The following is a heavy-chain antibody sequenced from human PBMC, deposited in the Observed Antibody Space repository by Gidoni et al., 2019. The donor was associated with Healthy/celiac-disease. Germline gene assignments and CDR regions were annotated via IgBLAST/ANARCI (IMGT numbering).Heavy chain of an antibody. CDR1: GGVISSYD. CDR3: AREWLVRGGVVDP. J-gene: IGHJ5*02. Sequence: QVQLQESGQGLVKPSETRSLTCTVSGGVISSYDWSWIRRPAGKGLEWFGRIYTSGSTNYTPSLKSRVTMSVDTSKNQFSLKLSSVTAADTAVYYCAREWLVRGGVVDPWGQGTLVTVSS. D-gene: IGHD6-19*01. CDR2: IYTSGST. V-gene: IGHV4-4*07.